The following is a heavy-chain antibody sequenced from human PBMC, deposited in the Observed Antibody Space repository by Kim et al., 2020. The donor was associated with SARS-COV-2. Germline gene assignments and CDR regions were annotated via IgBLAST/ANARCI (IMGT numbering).Heavy chain of an antibody. V-gene: IGHV3-9*01. Sequence: GGSLRLSCAASGFTFDDYAMHWVRQAPGKGLEWVSGISWNSGSIGYADSVKDRFTISRDNAKNSLYLQMNSLRAEDTALYYCAKDRNYYDSSGGAFDIWGQGTMVTVSS. D-gene: IGHD3-22*01. CDR2: ISWNSGSI. J-gene: IGHJ3*02. CDR1: GFTFDDYA. CDR3: AKDRNYYDSSGGAFDI.